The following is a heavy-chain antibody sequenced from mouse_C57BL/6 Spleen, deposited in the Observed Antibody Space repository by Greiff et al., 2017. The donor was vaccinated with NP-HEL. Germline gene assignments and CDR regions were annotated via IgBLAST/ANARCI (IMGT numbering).Heavy chain of an antibody. CDR2: IYIGNGYT. CDR3: ARSGTMITKYYFDY. Sequence: EVMLVESGAELVRPWSSVKMSCKTSGYTFTSYGINWVKQRPGQGLEWIGYIYIGNGYTEYNEKFKGKATLTSDTSSSTAYMQLSSLTSEDSAIYFCARSGTMITKYYFDYWGQGTTLTVSS. CDR1: GYTFTSYG. V-gene: IGHV1-58*01. D-gene: IGHD2-4*01. J-gene: IGHJ2*01.